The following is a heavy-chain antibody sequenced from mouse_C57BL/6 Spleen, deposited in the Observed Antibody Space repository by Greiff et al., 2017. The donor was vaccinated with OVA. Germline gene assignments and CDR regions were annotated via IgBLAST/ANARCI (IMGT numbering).Heavy chain of an antibody. CDR1: GFTFSDYG. Sequence: EVQLVASGGGLVQPGGSLKLSCAASGFTFSDYGMAWVRQAPRKGPEWVAFISNLAYSIYYADTVTGRFTISRENAKNTLYLAMSSLRSEDTAMYYCARQGDYDDAMDYWGQGTSVTVSS. CDR3: ARQGDYDDAMDY. J-gene: IGHJ4*01. V-gene: IGHV5-15*01. CDR2: ISNLAYSI. D-gene: IGHD2-4*01.